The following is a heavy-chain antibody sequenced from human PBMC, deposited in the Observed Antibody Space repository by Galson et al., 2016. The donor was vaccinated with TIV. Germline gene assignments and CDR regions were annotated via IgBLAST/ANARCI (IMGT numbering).Heavy chain of an antibody. CDR2: INWNSGSV. D-gene: IGHD3-3*01. Sequence: SLRLSCAASGFSFGDYAMHWVRQAPGKGLEWVSGINWNSGSVDFADSVKGRFTISRDNAKNSLYLHMNSLRGEDTALYYCAKAKSIFGVVPHRAFDVWGQGTTVTVSS. CDR3: AKAKSIFGVVPHRAFDV. CDR1: GFSFGDYA. J-gene: IGHJ3*01. V-gene: IGHV3-9*01.